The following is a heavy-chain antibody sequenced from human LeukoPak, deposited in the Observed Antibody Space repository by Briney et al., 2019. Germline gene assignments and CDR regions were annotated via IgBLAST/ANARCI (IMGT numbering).Heavy chain of an antibody. D-gene: IGHD2-15*01. V-gene: IGHV3-23*01. CDR1: GFTFSSYA. Sequence: GGSLRLSCADSGFTFSSYAMSWVRQAPGKGLEWVSAITGSGGSTYYADSVKGRFTISRDNSKNTLYLQMNSLRAEDTAVYYCAKGKGSPSSSIDWWGQGTLVTVSS. CDR2: ITGSGGST. CDR3: AKGKGSPSSSIDW. J-gene: IGHJ4*02.